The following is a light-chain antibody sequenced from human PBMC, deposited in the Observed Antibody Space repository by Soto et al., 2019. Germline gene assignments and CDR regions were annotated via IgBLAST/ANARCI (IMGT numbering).Light chain of an antibody. J-gene: IGLJ1*01. CDR3: GSYTSSSTPYV. CDR1: SSDVGGYNY. Sequence: QSALTQPDSVSGSPGQSIAISCTGTSSDVGGYNYVSWYQQHPGKDPKLMIYDVSNWPSGVSTRFSAAKSGNTAPLTISGLQAEDEPDYYCGSYTSSSTPYVFGTRTKLTVL. V-gene: IGLV2-14*01. CDR2: DVS.